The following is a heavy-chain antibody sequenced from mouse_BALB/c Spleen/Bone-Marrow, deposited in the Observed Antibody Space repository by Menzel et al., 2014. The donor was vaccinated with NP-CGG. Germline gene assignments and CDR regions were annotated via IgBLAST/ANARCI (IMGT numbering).Heavy chain of an antibody. Sequence: VQLVESGAELVRPGTSVKVSCKASGYAFTDYLMEWLKQRPGQGLEWIEVINPGSGSTNYNEKFKDKATLTADKSSSTAYMQLSSLTSDDSAVYFCARYDGYFDYWGQGTILTVSS. D-gene: IGHD2-3*01. CDR1: GYAFTDYL. CDR2: INPGSGST. J-gene: IGHJ2*01. V-gene: IGHV1-54*01. CDR3: ARYDGYFDY.